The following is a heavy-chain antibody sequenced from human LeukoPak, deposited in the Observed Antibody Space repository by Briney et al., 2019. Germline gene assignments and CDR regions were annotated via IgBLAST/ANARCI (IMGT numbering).Heavy chain of an antibody. D-gene: IGHD6-6*01. Sequence: SETLSLTCTVSGGSISSSSYYWGWIRQPPGKGLEWIGYIYYSGSTNYNPSLKSRVTISVDTSKNQFSLKLSSVTAADTAVYYCARTLHLSGSSSWYFDLWGRGTLVTVSS. J-gene: IGHJ2*01. CDR3: ARTLHLSGSSSWYFDL. CDR2: IYYSGST. CDR1: GGSISSSSYY. V-gene: IGHV4-61*05.